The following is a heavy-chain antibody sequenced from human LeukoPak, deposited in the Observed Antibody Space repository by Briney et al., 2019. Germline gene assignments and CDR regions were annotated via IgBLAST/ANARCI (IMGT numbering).Heavy chain of an antibody. CDR2: IYYSGST. J-gene: IGHJ4*02. CDR1: GGSISSGGYY. D-gene: IGHD4-11*01. CDR3: AREEATVGYFDY. V-gene: IGHV4-31*03. Sequence: FQTLCLTCTVSGGSISSGGYYWSCIRQHPGKGLEWIGYIYYSGSTYYNPSLKSRVTISVDTSKNQLSLKLSSVTAADTAVYYCAREEATVGYFDYWGQGTLVTVSS.